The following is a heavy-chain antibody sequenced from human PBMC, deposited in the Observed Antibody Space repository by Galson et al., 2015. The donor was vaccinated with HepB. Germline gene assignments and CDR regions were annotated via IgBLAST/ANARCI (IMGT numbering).Heavy chain of an antibody. CDR2: IIPILGIA. CDR1: GGTFSRYA. Sequence: SVKVSCKASGGTFSRYAISWVRQAPGQGLEWMGRIIPILGIANYAQNFQGRVTITADKSTSTAYMELSSLRSEDTAVYYCARDLFLFVAYCSSSSSCYGRFDPWGQGTLVTVSS. CDR3: ARDLFLFVAYCSSSSSCYGRFDP. V-gene: IGHV1-69*04. D-gene: IGHD2-2*01. J-gene: IGHJ5*02.